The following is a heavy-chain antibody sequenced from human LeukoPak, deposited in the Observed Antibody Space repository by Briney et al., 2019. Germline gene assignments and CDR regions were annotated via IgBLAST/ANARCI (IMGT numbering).Heavy chain of an antibody. CDR2: ISGSGGST. D-gene: IGHD6-19*01. CDR3: ARSVIAVAGYDAFDI. CDR1: GFTFDDYA. V-gene: IGHV3-23*01. Sequence: GGSLRLSCAASGFTFDDYAMTWVRQAPGKGLEWVSTISGSGGSTYYADSVKGRFTISRDNAKNSLYLEMNSLRDEDTAVYYCARSVIAVAGYDAFDIWGQGTVVTVSS. J-gene: IGHJ3*02.